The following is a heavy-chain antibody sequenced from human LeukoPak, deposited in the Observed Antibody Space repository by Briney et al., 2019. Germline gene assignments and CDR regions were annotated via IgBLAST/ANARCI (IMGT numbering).Heavy chain of an antibody. V-gene: IGHV3-23*01. CDR1: GFTFSSYA. J-gene: IGHJ4*02. D-gene: IGHD6-19*01. CDR3: AKRGIAVAGNSHPYYFDY. CDR2: ISGSGGST. Sequence: GGSLRLSCAASGFTFSSYAMSWVRQAPGEGLEWVSAISGSGGSTYYADSVKGRFTISRDNSKNTLYLQMNSLRAEDTAVYYCAKRGIAVAGNSHPYYFDYWGQGTLVTVSS.